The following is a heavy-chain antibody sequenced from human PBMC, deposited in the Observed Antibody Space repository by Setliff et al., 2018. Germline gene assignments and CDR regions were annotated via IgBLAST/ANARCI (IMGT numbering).Heavy chain of an antibody. J-gene: IGHJ4*02. CDR1: GYSFTSYT. CDR3: ARIGFGYYSTSGAWYFDN. Sequence: VASVKVSCKASGYSFTSYTIHWARQAPGQGLEWMGWISPGNGNTAYSQKIQDRVTITRDTSASTAYMELSSLSSEDTAVYYCARIGFGYYSTSGAWYFDNWGQGTLVTVSS. D-gene: IGHD2-8*01. CDR2: ISPGNGNT. V-gene: IGHV1-3*01.